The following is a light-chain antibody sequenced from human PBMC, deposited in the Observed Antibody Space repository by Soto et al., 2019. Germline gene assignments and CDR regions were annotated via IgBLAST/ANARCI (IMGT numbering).Light chain of an antibody. CDR3: QQYNNWPPWT. CDR2: GAS. Sequence: EIVMTQAPATLSESPGERATLSCRASQSVSSNLAWYQQKPGQAPRLLIYGASTRATGIPARFSGSGSGTEFTLTISSLQSEDFAVYYCQQYNNWPPWTFG. V-gene: IGKV3-15*01. J-gene: IGKJ1*01. CDR1: QSVSSN.